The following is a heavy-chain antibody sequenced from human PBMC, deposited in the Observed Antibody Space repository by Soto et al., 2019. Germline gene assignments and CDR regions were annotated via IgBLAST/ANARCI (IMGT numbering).Heavy chain of an antibody. Sequence: SETLSLTCTVSGGSISSYYWSWIRQPPGKGLEWIGYIYYSGSTNYNPSLKSRVTISVDTSKNQFSLNLSSVTAADTAVYYCARGLERPYYYYYYMDVWGKGTTVTVSS. J-gene: IGHJ6*03. V-gene: IGHV4-59*01. CDR3: ARGLERPYYYYYYMDV. D-gene: IGHD1-1*01. CDR2: IYYSGST. CDR1: GGSISSYY.